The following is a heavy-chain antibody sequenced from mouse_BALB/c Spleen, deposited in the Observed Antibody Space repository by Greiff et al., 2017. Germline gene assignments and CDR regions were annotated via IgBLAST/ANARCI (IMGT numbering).Heavy chain of an antibody. D-gene: IGHD2-3*01. J-gene: IGHJ1*01. CDR1: GFSLSTSGMG. CDR3: ARRAIYDGYYWYFDV. Sequence: QVQLKESGPGILQPSQTLSLTCSFSGFSLSTSGMGVSWIRQPSGKGLEWLAHIYWDDDKRYNPSLKSRLTISKDTSRNQVFLKITSVDTADTATYYCARRAIYDGYYWYFDVWGAGTTVTVSS. CDR2: IYWDDDK. V-gene: IGHV8-12*01.